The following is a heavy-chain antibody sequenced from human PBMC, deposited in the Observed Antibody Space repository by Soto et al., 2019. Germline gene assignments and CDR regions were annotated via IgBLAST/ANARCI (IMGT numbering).Heavy chain of an antibody. CDR3: AGVEGDRYGYYYYYMAV. J-gene: IGHJ6*03. V-gene: IGHV4-4*02. CDR1: SGSISSSNW. D-gene: IGHD5-18*01. Sequence: QVQLQESGPGLVKPSGTLSLTCAVSSGSISSSNWWSWVRQPPGKGLEWIGEIYHSGSTNYNPSRQRRVTIAVDKSKNQFALTLSSVTAADTAVYYCAGVEGDRYGYYYYYMAVWGKGTTVTVSS. CDR2: IYHSGST.